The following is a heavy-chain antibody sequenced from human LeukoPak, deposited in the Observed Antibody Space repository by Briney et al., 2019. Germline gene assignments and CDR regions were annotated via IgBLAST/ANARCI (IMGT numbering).Heavy chain of an antibody. V-gene: IGHV3-7*01. D-gene: IGHD2-21*01. CDR1: GFTFSNSW. CDR2: IKPDGSAQ. Sequence: QAGGSLRLSCAASGFTFSNSWMSWVRQAPGKGLEWMATIKPDGSAQYYVDSVKGRFTISRDNAKNSLFLQINSLRAEDTAVYYCANGGTYSCGPWGQGTLVTVSS. CDR3: ANGGTYSCGP. J-gene: IGHJ5*02.